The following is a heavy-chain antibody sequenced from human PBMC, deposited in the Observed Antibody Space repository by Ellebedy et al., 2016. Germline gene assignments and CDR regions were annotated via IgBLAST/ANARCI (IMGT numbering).Heavy chain of an antibody. V-gene: IGHV3-23*01. CDR1: GFTFSSHA. Sequence: GESLKISCEASGFTFSSHAMSWVRQAPGKGPEWVSAVVGSGERTFYADSVKGRFTISRDNSKNRLYLQMNNLQVEDTATYYCANVGGSGIYYNVYWGQGTLVTVSS. CDR3: ANVGGSGIYYNVY. J-gene: IGHJ4*02. CDR2: VVGSGERT. D-gene: IGHD3-10*01.